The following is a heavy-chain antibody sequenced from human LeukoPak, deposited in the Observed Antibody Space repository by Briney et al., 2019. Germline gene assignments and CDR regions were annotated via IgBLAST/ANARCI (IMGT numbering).Heavy chain of an antibody. CDR3: ARHYHYYGSGSYVDY. V-gene: IGHV4-39*01. CDR1: GDSISSNSYY. CDR2: AYYSGIT. Sequence: SETLSLTCTVSGDSISSNSYYWGWIRQPPGKGLECIGIAYYSGITYYNPSLKSRVTISVDTSKNQFSLKLSSVTAAHTAVYYCARHYHYYGSGSYVDYWGQGTLVTVSS. J-gene: IGHJ4*02. D-gene: IGHD3-10*01.